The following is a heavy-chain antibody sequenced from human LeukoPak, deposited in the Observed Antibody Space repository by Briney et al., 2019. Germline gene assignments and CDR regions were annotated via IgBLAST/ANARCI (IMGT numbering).Heavy chain of an antibody. CDR3: AHRDFGVAPNDAFDI. J-gene: IGHJ3*02. CDR2: IYWNDDK. D-gene: IGHD3-3*01. Sequence: SGPTLVKPTQTLTLTCTFSEFSLSTSGVGVGWIRQPPGKALEWLALIYWNDDKRYSPSLKSRLTITKDTSKNQVVLTMTNMDPVDTATHYCAHRDFGVAPNDAFDIWGQGTMVTVSS. CDR1: EFSLSTSGVG. V-gene: IGHV2-5*01.